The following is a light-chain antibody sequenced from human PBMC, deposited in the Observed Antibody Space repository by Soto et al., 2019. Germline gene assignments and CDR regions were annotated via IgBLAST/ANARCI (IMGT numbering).Light chain of an antibody. V-gene: IGKV3-20*01. Sequence: VLTQSPGTLSLSPGERATLSCRASQSISSTSLAWYQHQPGQAPRLLVYGASVRASGIPDRFSGGGSGTDFTLTISRLEPEDFAEYYCQRYGNSPPLTFGGGTKVEIK. CDR2: GAS. J-gene: IGKJ4*01. CDR1: QSISSTS. CDR3: QRYGNSPPLT.